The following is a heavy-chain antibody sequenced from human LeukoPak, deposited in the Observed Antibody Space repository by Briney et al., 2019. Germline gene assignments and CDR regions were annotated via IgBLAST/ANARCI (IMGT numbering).Heavy chain of an antibody. CDR3: ARRSSDDPGHFDY. D-gene: IGHD2-21*01. V-gene: IGHV3-23*01. Sequence: GGSLRLSCAASGFTFSSYAMNWVRQAPGKGLEWVSGISGGGGGTYYADSVKGRFTVSRDNSKNTLYLQMNSLRVEDTAVYYCARRSSDDPGHFDYWGQGTLVTGSS. CDR1: GFTFSSYA. CDR2: ISGGGGGT. J-gene: IGHJ4*02.